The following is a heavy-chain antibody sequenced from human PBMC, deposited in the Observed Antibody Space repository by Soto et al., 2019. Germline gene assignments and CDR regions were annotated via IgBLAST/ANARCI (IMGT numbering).Heavy chain of an antibody. V-gene: IGHV1-3*01. CDR1: GYTLNNYA. D-gene: IGHD2-8*01. J-gene: IGHJ4*02. CDR3: TRDLNGGNPFDY. CDR2: IDPGSGRA. Sequence: QVHLVQSGAEVKKPGASVRVSCKPSGYTLNNYAIQWVRQAAGQRLEWLGGIDPGSGRATYSQKVRCRITMTRDITGDNSASTFYLDLSSLTSEDTAVYFCTRDLNGGNPFDYWGQGTLVTVSS.